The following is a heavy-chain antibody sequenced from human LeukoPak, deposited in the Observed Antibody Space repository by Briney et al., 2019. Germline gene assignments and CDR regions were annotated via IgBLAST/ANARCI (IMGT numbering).Heavy chain of an antibody. Sequence: PGGSLRLSCAASGLTFSSYAMSWVRQAPGKGLEWVSAISGSGGSTYYADSVKGRFTISRDNSKNTLYLQMNSLRAEDTAVYYCAKSANDILTGYRLFDYWGQGTLVTVSS. D-gene: IGHD3-9*01. CDR3: AKSANDILTGYRLFDY. CDR2: ISGSGGST. CDR1: GLTFSSYA. V-gene: IGHV3-23*01. J-gene: IGHJ4*02.